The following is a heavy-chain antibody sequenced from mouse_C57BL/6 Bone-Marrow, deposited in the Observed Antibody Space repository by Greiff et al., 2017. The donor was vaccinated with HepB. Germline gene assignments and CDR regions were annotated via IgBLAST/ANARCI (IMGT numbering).Heavy chain of an antibody. D-gene: IGHD4-1*01. Sequence: EVQLQQSGPELVKPGASVKIPCKASGYTFTDYNMDWVKQSHGKSLEWIGDINPNNGGTIYNQKFKGKATLTVDKSSSTAYMGLRSLTSEDTAVYYCARWGTGTFAYWGQGTLVTVSA. J-gene: IGHJ3*01. CDR3: ARWGTGTFAY. CDR2: INPNNGGT. CDR1: GYTFTDYN. V-gene: IGHV1-18*01.